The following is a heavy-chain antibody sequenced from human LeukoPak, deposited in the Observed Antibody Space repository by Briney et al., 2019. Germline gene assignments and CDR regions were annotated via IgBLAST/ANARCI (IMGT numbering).Heavy chain of an antibody. CDR1: GYTLTELS. CDR3: ATVGQAYDFGPSYYFDY. Sequence: GASVKVSCKVSGYTLTELSMHWVRQAPGKGLEWMGGFDPEDGETIYAQKFQGRVTMTEDTSTDTAYMELSSLRSEDTAVYYCATVGQAYDFGPSYYFDYWGQGTLVTVSS. D-gene: IGHD3/OR15-3a*01. J-gene: IGHJ4*02. CDR2: FDPEDGET. V-gene: IGHV1-24*01.